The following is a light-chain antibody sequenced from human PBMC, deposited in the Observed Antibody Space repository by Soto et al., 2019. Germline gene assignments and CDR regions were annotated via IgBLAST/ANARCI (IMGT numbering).Light chain of an antibody. J-gene: IGKJ4*01. Sequence: EIVLTQSPGALSVSPGETLSISCRASEAINNNFVAWYQQRPGQVPRLLMYGASIRVSGVPDRISGRRSGTGFILTIARVEPEDSAVYFCQQYHLYPLTFGGGTQV. CDR2: GAS. CDR1: EAINNNF. V-gene: IGKV3-20*01. CDR3: QQYHLYPLT.